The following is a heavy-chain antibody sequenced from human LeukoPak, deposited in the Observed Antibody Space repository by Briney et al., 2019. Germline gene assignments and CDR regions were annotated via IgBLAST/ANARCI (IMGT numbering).Heavy chain of an antibody. D-gene: IGHD3-22*01. CDR3: ARDSSAYYQLDY. Sequence: GGSLRLSCTASGFTFSSYRMNWVRQAPGKGLEWVSHISSSSTIYYADSVKGRFTISRDNAKNSLFLQMNSLRAEDTAVYYCARDSSAYYQLDYWGQGTLVTVSS. CDR1: GFTFSSYR. J-gene: IGHJ4*02. V-gene: IGHV3-48*01. CDR2: ISSSSTI.